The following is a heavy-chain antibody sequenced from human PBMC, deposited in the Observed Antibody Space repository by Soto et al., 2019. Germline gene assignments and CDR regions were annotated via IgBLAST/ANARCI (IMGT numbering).Heavy chain of an antibody. CDR2: INPNSGGT. Sequence: ASVKVSCKASGYTFTGYYMHWVRQAPGQGPEWMGWINPNSGGTNYAQKFQGWVTMTRDTSISTAYMELSRLRSDDTAVYYCARGSITIFGVVTNYGMDVWGQGTTVTVSS. CDR1: GYTFTGYY. V-gene: IGHV1-2*04. CDR3: ARGSITIFGVVTNYGMDV. J-gene: IGHJ6*02. D-gene: IGHD3-3*01.